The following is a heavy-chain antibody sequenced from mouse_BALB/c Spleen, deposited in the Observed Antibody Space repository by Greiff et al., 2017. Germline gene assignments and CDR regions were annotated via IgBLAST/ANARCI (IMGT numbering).Heavy chain of an antibody. CDR1: GYTFTDYN. V-gene: IGHV1-18*01. CDR2: INPNNGGT. Sequence: VQLQQSGPELVKPGASVKIPCKASGYTFTDYNMDWVKQSHGKSLEWIGDINPNNGGTIYNQKFKGKATLTVDKSSSTAYMELRSLTNEDSAVYYCSYGNYGFAYWGQGTLVTVSA. D-gene: IGHD2-1*01. CDR3: SYGNYGFAY. J-gene: IGHJ3*01.